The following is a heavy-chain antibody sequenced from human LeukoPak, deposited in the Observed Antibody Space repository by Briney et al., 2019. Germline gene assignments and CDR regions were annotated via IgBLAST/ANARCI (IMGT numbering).Heavy chain of an antibody. CDR1: GFSFTSYA. CDR2: LRGNGDT. CDR3: AKVILSRIRGPFDF. Sequence: PGGSLRLSCAASGFSFTSYAMSWVRQAPARGLEWVSSLRGNGDTFYADSVKGRFTLSRDDSRNTVYLQLNSLRVEDTAVYYCAKVILSRIRGPFDFWGQGTLVTVSS. J-gene: IGHJ4*02. D-gene: IGHD1-14*01. V-gene: IGHV3-23*01.